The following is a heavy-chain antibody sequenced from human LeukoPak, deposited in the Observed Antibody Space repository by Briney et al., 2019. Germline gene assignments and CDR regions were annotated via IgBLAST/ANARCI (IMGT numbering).Heavy chain of an antibody. Sequence: GGSLRLSCAASGFAFSNYAMNWVRQAPGRGLEWVSSITGSGGGTYYADSVKGRFTISRDNSKNTLDLQMNSLRAEDTAVYYCAKGLKVCRGTSCYYFFDFWGQETLVTVSS. CDR3: AKGLKVCRGTSCYYFFDF. CDR2: ITGSGGGT. V-gene: IGHV3-23*01. CDR1: GFAFSNYA. J-gene: IGHJ4*02. D-gene: IGHD2-15*01.